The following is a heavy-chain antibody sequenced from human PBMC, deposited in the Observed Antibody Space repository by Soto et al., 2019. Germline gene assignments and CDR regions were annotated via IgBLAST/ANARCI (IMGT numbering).Heavy chain of an antibody. V-gene: IGHV1-8*01. D-gene: IGHD1-1*01. CDR3: ARRAETNGWNGFGAEKYHFDF. CDR1: GYTFTSYD. CDR2: MNPNTGNS. Sequence: ASVKVSCKASGYTFTSYDIYWVRQATGQGLEWMGWMNPNTGNSGYAQKFQGRVTMTSDTSISTAHMELSSLRSEDTAVYYCARRAETNGWNGFGAEKYHFDFWGQGNLVTVSS. J-gene: IGHJ4*02.